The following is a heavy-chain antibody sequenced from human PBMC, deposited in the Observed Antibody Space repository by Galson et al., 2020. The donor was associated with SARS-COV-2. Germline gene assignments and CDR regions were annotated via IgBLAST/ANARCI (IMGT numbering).Heavy chain of an antibody. CDR2: ISYDGSNK. D-gene: IGHD3-22*01. J-gene: IGHJ1*01. CDR1: GFTFSSYG. Sequence: QLGESLKISCAASGFTFSSYGMHWVRQAPGKGLEWVAVISYDGSNKYYADSVKGRFTISRDNSKNTLYLQMNSLRAEDTAVYYCAKDLYYYDSSGYYRAEYFQHWGQGTLVTVSS. V-gene: IGHV3-30*18. CDR3: AKDLYYYDSSGYYRAEYFQH.